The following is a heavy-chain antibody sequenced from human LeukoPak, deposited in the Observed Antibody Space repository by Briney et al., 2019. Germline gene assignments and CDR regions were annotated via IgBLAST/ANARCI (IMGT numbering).Heavy chain of an antibody. D-gene: IGHD2-15*01. CDR3: ARSGGHNRLDY. CDR2: INGDGTTT. Sequence: QPGGSLRLSCAASGFTFSSYWMHWVRQAPGKGLVWVSRINGDGTTTTYADSVKGRFTISRDNAENTLYLQMNSLRAEDTAVYYCARSGGHNRLDYWGQGTLVTVSS. J-gene: IGHJ4*02. CDR1: GFTFSSYW. V-gene: IGHV3-74*03.